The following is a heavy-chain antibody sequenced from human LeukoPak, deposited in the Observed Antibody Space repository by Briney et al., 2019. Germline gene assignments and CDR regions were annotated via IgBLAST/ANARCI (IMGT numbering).Heavy chain of an antibody. D-gene: IGHD5-18*01. J-gene: IGHJ3*02. V-gene: IGHV3-9*03. CDR2: ISWNSGSI. Sequence: GGSLRLSCAASGFTFDDYAMHWVRQAPGKGLEWVSGISWNSGSIGYADSVKGRFTISRDNAKNSLYLQMNSLRAEDMALYYCAKARYRHSYVTDAFDIWGQGTMVTVSS. CDR3: AKARYRHSYVTDAFDI. CDR1: GFTFDDYA.